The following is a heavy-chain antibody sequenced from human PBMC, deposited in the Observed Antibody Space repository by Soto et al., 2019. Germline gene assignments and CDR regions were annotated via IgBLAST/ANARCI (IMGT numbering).Heavy chain of an antibody. J-gene: IGHJ6*02. V-gene: IGHV4-59*01. CDR3: ARGIVVVPGAMRYYYYGMDV. Sequence: PSETLSLTCTVSGGSISSYYWSWIRQPPGKGLEWIGYIYYSGSTNYNPSLKSRVTISVDTSKNQFSLKLSSVTAADTAVYYCARGIVVVPGAMRYYYYGMDVWGQGTTVTVSS. D-gene: IGHD2-2*01. CDR2: IYYSGST. CDR1: GGSISSYY.